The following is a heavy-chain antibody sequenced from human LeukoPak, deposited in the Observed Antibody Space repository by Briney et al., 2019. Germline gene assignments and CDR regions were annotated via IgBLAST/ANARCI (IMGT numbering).Heavy chain of an antibody. J-gene: IGHJ4*02. V-gene: IGHV4-59*08. CDR3: ARGGSYRPLDY. CDR1: GGSISSYY. CDR2: IYYSGST. D-gene: IGHD1-26*01. Sequence: SETLSLTYTVSGGSISSYYWSWIRQPPGKGLEWIGYIYYSGSTNYNPSLKGRVTISVDTSKNQFSLKLSSVTAADTAVYYCARGGSYRPLDYWGQGTLVTVST.